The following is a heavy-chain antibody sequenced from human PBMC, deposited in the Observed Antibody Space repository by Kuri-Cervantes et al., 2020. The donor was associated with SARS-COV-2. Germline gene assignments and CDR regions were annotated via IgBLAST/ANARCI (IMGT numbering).Heavy chain of an antibody. J-gene: IGHJ4*02. CDR3: ARAHTGPDY. CDR1: GFTFSSYA. D-gene: IGHD4-17*01. CDR2: ISYDGSNK. Sequence: GGSLRLSCAASGFTFSSYAMHWVRQAPGKGLEWVAVISYDGSNKYYADSVRGRFTISRDNSKNTVYLQMNSLRVEDTAVYYCARAHTGPDYWGQGTLVTVSS. V-gene: IGHV3-30-3*01.